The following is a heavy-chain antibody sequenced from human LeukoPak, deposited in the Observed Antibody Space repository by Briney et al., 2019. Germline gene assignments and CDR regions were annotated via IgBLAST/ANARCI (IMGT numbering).Heavy chain of an antibody. Sequence: PGGSLRLSCAASGFTFSSYAMSWVRQAPGKGLEWVSDISGSGGSTYCADSVKGRFTISRDNSKNTLYLQMKSLRAEDTAVYYCVPRKEWSCYMDVWGKGTTVTVSS. CDR3: VPRKEWSCYMDV. D-gene: IGHD3-3*01. V-gene: IGHV3-23*01. CDR1: GFTFSSYA. J-gene: IGHJ6*03. CDR2: ISGSGGST.